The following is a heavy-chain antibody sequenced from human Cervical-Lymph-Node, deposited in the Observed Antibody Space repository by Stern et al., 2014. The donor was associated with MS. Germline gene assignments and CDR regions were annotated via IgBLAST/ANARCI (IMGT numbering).Heavy chain of an antibody. V-gene: IGHV1-3*01. D-gene: IGHD2-15*01. CDR3: ARAGYCSPSTCSDAFDI. Sequence: QVQLVQSGAEVKDPGASVKVSCKASGYSFISNAMHWVRQAPGQTFEWMGWINGDNGNTKYSQKLQGRVTITRDKTTSTAYMELSSLTSEDTAVYYCARAGYCSPSTCSDAFDIWGQGTMVTVSS. CDR2: INGDNGNT. CDR1: GYSFISNA. J-gene: IGHJ3*02.